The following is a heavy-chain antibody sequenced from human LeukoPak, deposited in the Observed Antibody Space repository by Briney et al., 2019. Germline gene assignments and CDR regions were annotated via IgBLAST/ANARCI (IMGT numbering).Heavy chain of an antibody. V-gene: IGHV1-46*01. D-gene: IGHD3-22*01. J-gene: IGHJ2*01. CDR2: IYPRDGST. CDR3: ATTYYETSGYYYKIAGWYFDL. Sequence: GASVKVSCKASGYTFTSNYIHWVRQAPGQGLEWMGMIYPRDGSTSYAQKFQGRVTMTEDTSTDTAYMELSSLKSEDTAVYYCATTYYETSGYYYKIAGWYFDLWGRGTLVTVPS. CDR1: GYTFTSNY.